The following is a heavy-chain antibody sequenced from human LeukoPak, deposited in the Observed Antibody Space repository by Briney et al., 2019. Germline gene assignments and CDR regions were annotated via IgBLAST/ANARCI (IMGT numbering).Heavy chain of an antibody. CDR1: GFTFSSYA. CDR2: INGNGGNT. CDR3: ARFTGSNGYKGLGY. V-gene: IGHV3-64*01. D-gene: IGHD5-18*01. J-gene: IGHJ4*02. Sequence: GGSLRLSCAASGFTFSSYAMHWVRQAPGNGLEYVSAINGNGGNTYYANSVKGRFTISRDNSRNTLYLQMGSLRPEDMAVYYCARFTGSNGYKGLGYWGQGTLVTVSS.